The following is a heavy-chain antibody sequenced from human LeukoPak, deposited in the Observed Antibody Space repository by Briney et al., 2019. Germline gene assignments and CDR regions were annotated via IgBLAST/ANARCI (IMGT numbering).Heavy chain of an antibody. D-gene: IGHD3-10*01. CDR3: ARTGNTAVPPYFDY. J-gene: IGHJ4*02. CDR1: VGSISSSGYY. Sequence: SETLSLTCTVSVGSISSSGYYWGWIRQPPGKGLEWLGTIYYSGSTYYNPSLNSRVTISVDTSKNQFSLKLSAVTAADTAVYYCARTGNTAVPPYFDYWGQGALVTVSS. V-gene: IGHV4-39*01. CDR2: IYYSGST.